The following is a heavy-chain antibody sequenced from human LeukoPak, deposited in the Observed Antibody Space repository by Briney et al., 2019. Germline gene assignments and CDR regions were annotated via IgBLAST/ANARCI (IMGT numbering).Heavy chain of an antibody. CDR3: AREFEVTGTTNYYYGMDV. J-gene: IGHJ6*02. D-gene: IGHD1-7*01. Sequence: GASVKVSCKASGYTFTGYYMHWVRQAPGQGLEWMGWINPNSGGTNYAQKFQGRVTMTRDTFISTAYMELSRLRSDDTAVYYCAREFEVTGTTNYYYGMDVWGQGTTVTVSS. CDR2: INPNSGGT. CDR1: GYTFTGYY. V-gene: IGHV1-2*02.